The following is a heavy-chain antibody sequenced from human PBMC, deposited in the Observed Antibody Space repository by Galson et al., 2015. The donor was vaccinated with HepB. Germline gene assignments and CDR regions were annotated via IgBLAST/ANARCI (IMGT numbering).Heavy chain of an antibody. CDR2: IYTSGST. J-gene: IGHJ2*01. V-gene: IGHV4-4*07. Sequence: SETLSLTCTVSGGSISSYYWSWIRQPAGKGLEWIGRIYTSGSTNYNPSLKSRVTMSVDTSKNQFSLKLSSVTAADTAVYYCARDPEYYYDSSGYWYFDLWGRGTLVTVSS. CDR3: ARDPEYYYDSSGYWYFDL. CDR1: GGSISSYY. D-gene: IGHD3-22*01.